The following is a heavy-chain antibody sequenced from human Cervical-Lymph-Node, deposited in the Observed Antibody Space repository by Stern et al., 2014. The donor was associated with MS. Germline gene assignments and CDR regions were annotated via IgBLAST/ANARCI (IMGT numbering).Heavy chain of an antibody. J-gene: IGHJ6*02. Sequence: QVQLQESGPGLVKPSEALSLTCSVSRGSISSYFWTWIRQPPGKGLEWIGYVNHNGDADYNSSLKGRVTISVETSRNRLSLKLTSVTVADTAVYYCARVNRVVVATHYYYGMDVWGQGTTVTVSS. CDR1: RGSISSYF. V-gene: IGHV4-59*01. CDR2: VNHNGDA. CDR3: ARVNRVVVATHYYYGMDV. D-gene: IGHD2-21*01.